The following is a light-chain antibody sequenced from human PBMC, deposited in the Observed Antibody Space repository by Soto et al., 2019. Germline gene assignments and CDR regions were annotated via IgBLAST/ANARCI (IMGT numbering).Light chain of an antibody. V-gene: IGLV2-18*02. J-gene: IGLJ2*01. CDR2: EVS. Sequence: QSALTQPPSVSGSPGQSVTISCTGTSSDVGSYNRVSWYPQPPGTAPKLMIYEVSNRPSGVPDRFSGSKSGNTASLTISGLQPEDEADYYCSSYTSSSTLLFGGGTKVTVL. CDR1: SSDVGSYNR. CDR3: SSYTSSSTLL.